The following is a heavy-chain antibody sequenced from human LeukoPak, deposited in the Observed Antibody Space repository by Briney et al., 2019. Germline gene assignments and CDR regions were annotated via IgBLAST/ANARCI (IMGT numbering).Heavy chain of an antibody. V-gene: IGHV4-61*01. CDR2: IYYSGST. Sequence: PSETLSLTCTVSGGSVSSGSYYWSWIRQPPGKGLEWIGYIYYSGSTYYNPSLKSRVTISVDTSKNQFSLKLSSVTAADTAVYYCARDSYYYYGMDVWGQGTTVTVSS. J-gene: IGHJ6*02. CDR3: ARDSYYYYGMDV. CDR1: GGSVSSGSYY.